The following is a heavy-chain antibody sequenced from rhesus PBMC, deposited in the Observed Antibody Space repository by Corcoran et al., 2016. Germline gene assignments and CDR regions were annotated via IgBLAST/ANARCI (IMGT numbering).Heavy chain of an antibody. V-gene: IGHV4-122*02. Sequence: QVQLQESGPGLVKPSETLSLTCAVSGGSLSSGYYYWSWIRQPPGKGLEWIGYITYSGSTRYNTSLKSRVTISRDTSKNQFSLKLSSVTAADTAVYYCAREIYGGGVDYWGQGVLVTVSS. CDR1: GGSLSSGYYY. D-gene: IGHD4-29*01. CDR2: ITYSGST. CDR3: AREIYGGGVDY. J-gene: IGHJ4*01.